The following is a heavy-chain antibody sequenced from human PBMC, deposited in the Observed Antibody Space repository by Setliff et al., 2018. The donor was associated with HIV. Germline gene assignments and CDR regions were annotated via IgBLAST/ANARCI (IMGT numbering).Heavy chain of an antibody. CDR2: MNPNNGGS. J-gene: IGHJ6*04. V-gene: IGHV1-8*02. Sequence: ASVKVSCKASGYTFTSYGISWVRQAPGQGLEWMGWMNPNNGGSGYAEKFQGRVTMTRDTAISTAYMELSSLTSEDTAVYWCARGKGVGGVIITGGLDVWGKGTTVTVSS. CDR1: GYTFTSYG. D-gene: IGHD3-10*01. CDR3: ARGKGVGGVIITGGLDV.